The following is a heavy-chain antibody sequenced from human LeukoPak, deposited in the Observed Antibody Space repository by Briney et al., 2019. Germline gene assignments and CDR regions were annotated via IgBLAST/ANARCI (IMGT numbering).Heavy chain of an antibody. J-gene: IGHJ4*02. V-gene: IGHV3-48*03. CDR1: RFTFSSYE. D-gene: IGHD5-18*01. CDR3: ASGDLPFEREYSRATHDY. CDR2: ISSSGSTI. Sequence: GGSLRLSCAASRFTFSSYEMNWVRQAPGKGLEWVSYISSSGSTIYYADSVKGRFTISRDNAKNSLYLQMNSLRAEDTAVYYCASGDLPFEREYSRATHDYWGQGTLVTVSS.